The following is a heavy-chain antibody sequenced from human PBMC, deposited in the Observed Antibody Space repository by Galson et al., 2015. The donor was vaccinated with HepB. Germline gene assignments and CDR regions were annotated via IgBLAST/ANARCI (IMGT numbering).Heavy chain of an antibody. D-gene: IGHD6-13*01. CDR2: INPNSGGT. CDR3: AREVRWGHTFGYSSSWYIDY. CDR1: GGTFSSYA. J-gene: IGHJ4*02. V-gene: IGHV1-2*02. Sequence: SVKVSCKASGGTFSSYAISWVRQAPGQGLEWMGGINPNSGGTNYAQKFQGRVTMTRDTSISTAYMELSRLRSDDTAVYYCAREVRWGHTFGYSSSWYIDYWAREPWSPSPQ.